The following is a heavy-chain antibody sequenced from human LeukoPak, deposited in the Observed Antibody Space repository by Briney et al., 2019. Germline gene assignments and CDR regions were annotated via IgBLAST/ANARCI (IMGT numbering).Heavy chain of an antibody. J-gene: IGHJ4*02. Sequence: GASVKVSCKPSGYSFISYGISWVRQAPGQGLEWVGWINPYNGKTNYAQKVQGRVTVTTDTSTSTAYMELRSLRSDDTAVYYCARDPSGNPYFFDYWGQGTLVTVSS. V-gene: IGHV1-18*01. CDR3: ARDPSGNPYFFDY. CDR1: GYSFISYG. CDR2: INPYNGKT. D-gene: IGHD3-3*01.